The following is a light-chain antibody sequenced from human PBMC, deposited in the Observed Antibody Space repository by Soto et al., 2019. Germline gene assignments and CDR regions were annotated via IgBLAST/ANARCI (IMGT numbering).Light chain of an antibody. CDR3: QQYMSYFT. CDR1: QSISSW. CDR2: KAS. V-gene: IGKV1-5*03. Sequence: DIQMTQSPSTLSASVGDRVTITCRASQSISSWLAWYQQKPGKAPNLLIYKASSLESGVPSRFSGSGSGTEFTLTISSLQPDDFATYYCQQYMSYFTFDPGTKVDIK. J-gene: IGKJ3*01.